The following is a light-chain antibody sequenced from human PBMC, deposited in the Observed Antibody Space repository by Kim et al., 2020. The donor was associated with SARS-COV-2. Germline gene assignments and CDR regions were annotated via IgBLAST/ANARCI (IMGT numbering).Light chain of an antibody. Sequence: SPGESAPPSCWASQSVSSNYLAWYQQKPGQAPRLLIYGASSRATGIPDRFSGSGSGTDFTLTITRLEPEDFAVYYCQQYSSSPATFGQGTKVDIK. CDR2: GAS. CDR1: QSVSSNY. CDR3: QQYSSSPAT. V-gene: IGKV3-20*01. J-gene: IGKJ1*01.